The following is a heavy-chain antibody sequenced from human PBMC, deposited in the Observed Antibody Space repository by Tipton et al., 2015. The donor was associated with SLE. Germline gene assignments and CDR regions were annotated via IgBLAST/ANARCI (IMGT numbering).Heavy chain of an antibody. CDR1: GFTFSTYV. CDR2: ISGRGAST. Sequence: SLRLSCAGSGFTFSTYVMNWVRQAPGKGLEWVSGISGRGASTFYADSVMGRFTISRDTSKNTLYLQMSRLRADDTAVYYCAKRFGSPYSTSPNYLDYWGQGTLVTVSS. CDR3: AKRFGSPYSTSPNYLDY. V-gene: IGHV3-23*01. J-gene: IGHJ4*02. D-gene: IGHD6-6*01.